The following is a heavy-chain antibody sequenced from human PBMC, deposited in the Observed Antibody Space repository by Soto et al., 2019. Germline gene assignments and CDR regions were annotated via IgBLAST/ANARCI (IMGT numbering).Heavy chain of an antibody. Sequence: GGSLRLSCVTSGFSFRNHGMHWVRQAPGRGLEWVAVIWNDGNDKYYADSVKGRFTISRDNSNNTLSLQMSSLRAEDTAVYHCARVHGSGWPYFLDYWGQGTLVTVSS. D-gene: IGHD6-19*01. CDR2: IWNDGNDK. J-gene: IGHJ4*02. CDR1: GFSFRNHG. V-gene: IGHV3-33*01. CDR3: ARVHGSGWPYFLDY.